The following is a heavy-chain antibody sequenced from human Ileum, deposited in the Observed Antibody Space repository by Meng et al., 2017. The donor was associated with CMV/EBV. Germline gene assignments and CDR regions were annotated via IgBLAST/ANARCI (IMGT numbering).Heavy chain of an antibody. Sequence: GGSLRLSCAASGFTFDDYAMHWVRQVPGRGLEWVAGIGWNGARLSYVDSVRGRFTISRDNAKNSLYLQMNSLRPEDTALYYCAKSGDLCTSINCPYSMDVWGQGTTVTVSS. D-gene: IGHD2-2*01. J-gene: IGHJ6*02. CDR1: GFTFDDYA. CDR3: AKSGDLCTSINCPYSMDV. V-gene: IGHV3-9*01. CDR2: IGWNGARL.